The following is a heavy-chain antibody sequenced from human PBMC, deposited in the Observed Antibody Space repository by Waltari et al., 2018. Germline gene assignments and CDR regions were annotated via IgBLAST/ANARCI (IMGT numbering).Heavy chain of an antibody. CDR2: IYHSGST. V-gene: IGHV4-38-2*01. CDR3: ARHSRPHGDQVDGGMDV. CDR1: GYSISSGYY. D-gene: IGHD4-17*01. Sequence: QVQLQESGPGLVKPSETLSLTCAVSGYSISSGYYWGWIRQPPGKGLEWIGSIYHSGSTYYNPSLKSRVTISVDTSKNQFSLKLSSVTAADTAVYYCARHSRPHGDQVDGGMDVWGQGTTVTVSS. J-gene: IGHJ6*02.